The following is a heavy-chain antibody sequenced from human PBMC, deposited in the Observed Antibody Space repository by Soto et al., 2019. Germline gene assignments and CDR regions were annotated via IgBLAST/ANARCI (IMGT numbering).Heavy chain of an antibody. Sequence: SETLSLTCSVSGGSLSSGGYHWNWIRQHPGKGLEWIGYISYSGSTYYNPSLRSRVTISVDTSKNQFSLKLSSVTAADTAVYYCARLPSAFIYFEYWGQGTLVTVSS. CDR3: ARLPSAFIYFEY. V-gene: IGHV4-31*03. CDR2: ISYSGST. CDR1: GGSLSSGGYH. J-gene: IGHJ4*02.